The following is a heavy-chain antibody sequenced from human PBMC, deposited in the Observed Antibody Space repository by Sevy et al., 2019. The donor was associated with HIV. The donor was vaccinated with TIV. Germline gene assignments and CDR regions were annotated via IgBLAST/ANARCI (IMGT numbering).Heavy chain of an antibody. D-gene: IGHD3-16*01. CDR3: ARDGSSGGLFLKDYYYFGMDV. Sequence: GGSLRLSCAASGFTFSSYSMNWVRQAPGKGLEWVSYISSSSSTIYYADSVKGRFTISRDNAKNSLYLQLNSLRAEDTAVYYCARDGSSGGLFLKDYYYFGMDVWGQGTTVTVSS. CDR1: GFTFSSYS. V-gene: IGHV3-48*01. J-gene: IGHJ6*02. CDR2: ISSSSSTI.